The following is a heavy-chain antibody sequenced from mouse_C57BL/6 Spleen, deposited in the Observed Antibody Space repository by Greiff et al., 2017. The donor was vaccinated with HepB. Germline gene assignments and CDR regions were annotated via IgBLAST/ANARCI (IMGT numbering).Heavy chain of an antibody. CDR1: GYTFTSYW. Sequence: VQLQQPGAELVKPGASVKLSCKASGYTFTSYWMHWVKQRPGQGLEWIGMIHPNSGSTNYNEKFKSKATLTVDKSSSTAYMQLSSLTSEDSAVYYCVRSDYYGSSGTDYFDYWGQGTTLTVSS. CDR3: VRSDYYGSSGTDYFDY. J-gene: IGHJ2*01. V-gene: IGHV1-64*01. D-gene: IGHD1-1*01. CDR2: IHPNSGST.